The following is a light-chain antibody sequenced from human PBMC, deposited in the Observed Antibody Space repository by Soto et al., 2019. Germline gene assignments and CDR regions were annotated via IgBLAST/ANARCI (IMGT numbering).Light chain of an antibody. CDR2: KVS. J-gene: IGLJ1*01. V-gene: IGLV2-8*01. CDR1: SRNVGGNNY. Sequence: QSVLTQPPSASWSPGPSVSISCTGTSRNVGGNNYFSWYQQHPVKATKLIIYKVSKRPSGVPDRFSGSKSGNAASLTVSGLQAEDEAYYFCLSYAGSTNYVFGTGTRSPS. CDR3: LSYAGSTNYV.